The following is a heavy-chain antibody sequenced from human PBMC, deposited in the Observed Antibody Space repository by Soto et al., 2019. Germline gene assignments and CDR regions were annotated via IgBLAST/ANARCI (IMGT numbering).Heavy chain of an antibody. D-gene: IGHD2-2*01. CDR2: IKSKTDGGTT. V-gene: IGHV3-15*01. CDR1: GFTFSNAW. J-gene: IGHJ4*02. Sequence: PGGSLRLSCVAPGFTFSNAWMSWVRQAPGKGLEWVGRIKSKTDGGTTDYAAPVKGRFTISRDDSKNTLYLQMNSLKTEDTAVYYCTTPEAPDCSSTSCYSDYWGQGTLVTVSS. CDR3: TTPEAPDCSSTSCYSDY.